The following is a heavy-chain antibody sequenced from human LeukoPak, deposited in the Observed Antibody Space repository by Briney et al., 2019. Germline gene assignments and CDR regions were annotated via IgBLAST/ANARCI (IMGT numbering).Heavy chain of an antibody. CDR2: INPNSGGT. Sequence: EASVKVSCKASGYTFTDYYMHWVRQAPGQGLEWMGWINPNSGGTNYAQKFQGRVTMTRDTSISTAYMELSRLRSDDTAVYYCARVGPSGSYYEYWGQGTLVTVSS. CDR3: ARVGPSGSYYEY. CDR1: GYTFTDYY. D-gene: IGHD1-26*01. J-gene: IGHJ4*02. V-gene: IGHV1-2*02.